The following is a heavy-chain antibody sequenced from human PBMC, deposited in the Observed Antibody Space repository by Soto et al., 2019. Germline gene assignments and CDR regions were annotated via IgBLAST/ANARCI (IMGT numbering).Heavy chain of an antibody. D-gene: IGHD6-19*01. CDR1: GYTFTSYG. CDR2: ISAYNGNT. J-gene: IGHJ5*02. CDR3: ARESAVAALDP. V-gene: IGHV1-18*01. Sequence: QVQLVQSRAEVKEPGASVKVSCKASGYTFTSYGIGWVRQAPGQGLEWMGWISAYNGNTNYAQKLQGRVTMTTDTSTSTAYTELRSLRSDDTAVYYCARESAVAALDPWGQGTLVTVSS.